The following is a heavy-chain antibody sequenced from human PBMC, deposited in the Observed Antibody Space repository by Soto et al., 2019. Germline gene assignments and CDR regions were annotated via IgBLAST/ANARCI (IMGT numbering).Heavy chain of an antibody. D-gene: IGHD2-2*01. V-gene: IGHV1-8*01. J-gene: IGHJ6*02. CDR2: MNPNSGNT. Sequence: ASVKVSCKASGYTFTSYDINWVRQATGQGLEWMGWMNPNSGNTGYAQKFQGRVTMTRNTSISTAYMELSSLRSEDTAVYYCARGGIVVVPAAPGGMDVWGQGTTVTVSS. CDR3: ARGGIVVVPAAPGGMDV. CDR1: GYTFTSYD.